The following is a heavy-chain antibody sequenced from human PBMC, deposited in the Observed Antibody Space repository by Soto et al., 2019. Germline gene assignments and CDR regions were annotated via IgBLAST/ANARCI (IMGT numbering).Heavy chain of an antibody. CDR2: ISAYNGNT. CDR1: GYTFTSYG. CDR3: AREGPSGSSGYSIDY. D-gene: IGHD3-22*01. V-gene: IGHV1-18*01. J-gene: IGHJ4*02. Sequence: ASVKVSCKASGYTFTSYGISWVRQAPGQGLEWMGWISAYNGNTNYAQKLQGRVTMTTDTSTSTAYMELRSLRSDDTAVYYCAREGPSGSSGYSIDYWGQGTLVTVST.